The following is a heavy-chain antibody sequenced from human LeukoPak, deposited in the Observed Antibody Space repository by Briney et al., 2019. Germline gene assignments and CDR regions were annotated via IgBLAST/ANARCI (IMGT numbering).Heavy chain of an antibody. CDR3: PRSASETYTELEY. CDR2: IIPIFDTA. Sequence: GASVKVSCKASGGTFSSYAISWVRQAPGQGLEWMGGIIPIFDTANYAQKFQGRVTITTDESTSTAYMELSSLRPEDTAVYYCPRSASETYTELEYWGQGTLVTVSS. CDR1: GGTFSSYA. D-gene: IGHD3-10*01. V-gene: IGHV1-69*05. J-gene: IGHJ4*02.